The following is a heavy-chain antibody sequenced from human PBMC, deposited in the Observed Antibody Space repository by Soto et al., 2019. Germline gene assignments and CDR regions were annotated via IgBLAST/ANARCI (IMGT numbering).Heavy chain of an antibody. J-gene: IGHJ6*02. D-gene: IGHD3-10*01. CDR2: ISSSGGST. Sequence: GGSLRLSCSASGFTFSSYAMSWVRQAPGKGLEYVSAISSSGGSTYYADSVKGRFTISRDNSKNTLYLQMSSLRAEGTAVYYCVKVSRDPLFYSYCMDVWGQGTTVTVSS. CDR3: VKVSRDPLFYSYCMDV. CDR1: GFTFSSYA. V-gene: IGHV3-64D*06.